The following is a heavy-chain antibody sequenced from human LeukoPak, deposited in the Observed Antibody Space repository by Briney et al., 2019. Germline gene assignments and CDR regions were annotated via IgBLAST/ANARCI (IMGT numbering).Heavy chain of an antibody. D-gene: IGHD6-13*01. Sequence: PSETLSLTCTVSGGSISSYYWSWIRQPPGKGLEWIGYIYYSGSTNYNPSLKSRVTISVDTSKNQFSLKLSSVTAADTAVYYCARGGGSSWYPFGYWGQGTLVTVSS. CDR1: GGSISSYY. CDR2: IYYSGST. J-gene: IGHJ4*02. V-gene: IGHV4-59*01. CDR3: ARGGGSSWYPFGY.